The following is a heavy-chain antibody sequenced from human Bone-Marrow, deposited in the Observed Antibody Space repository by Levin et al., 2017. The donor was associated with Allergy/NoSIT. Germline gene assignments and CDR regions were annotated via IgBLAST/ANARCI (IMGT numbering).Heavy chain of an antibody. CDR1: GFSVSRNY. Sequence: GESLKISCAASGFSVSRNYMSWVRQAPGKGLEWVSLIYSGGDTQYADSVKGRFTISRDNSKNTLYLQMNSLRGDDTAVYYCARNGVGTAAGTPWGQGTLVTVSS. J-gene: IGHJ4*02. CDR2: IYSGGDT. D-gene: IGHD6-13*01. V-gene: IGHV3-66*01. CDR3: ARNGVGTAAGTP.